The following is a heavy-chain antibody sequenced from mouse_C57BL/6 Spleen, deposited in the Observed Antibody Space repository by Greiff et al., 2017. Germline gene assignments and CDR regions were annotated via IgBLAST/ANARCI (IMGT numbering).Heavy chain of an antibody. V-gene: IGHV1-80*01. CDR3: ARWNLTTGYFDY. CDR1: GYAFSSYW. J-gene: IGHJ2*01. Sequence: VMLVESGAELVKPGASVKISCKASGYAFSSYWMNWVKQRPGKGLEWIGQIYPGDGDTNYNGKFKGKATLTADKSSSTAYMQLSSLTSEDSAVYFCARWNLTTGYFDYWGQGTTLTVSS. D-gene: IGHD1-1*01. CDR2: IYPGDGDT.